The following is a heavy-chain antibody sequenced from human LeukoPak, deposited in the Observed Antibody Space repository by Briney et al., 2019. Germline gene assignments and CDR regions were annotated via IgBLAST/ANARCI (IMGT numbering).Heavy chain of an antibody. CDR3: ALAPNSNWFDF. CDR2: IHYSGSS. D-gene: IGHD2-8*01. J-gene: IGHJ5*01. V-gene: IGHV4-59*03. CDR1: GDSTSNFY. Sequence: SETLSLTCTASGDSTSNFYWNWIRQSPGKGLEWIGNIHYSGSSVYNPSLKSRGTISIDTSRRQFFLNLNSVTAADTAVYFCALAPNSNWFDFWGPGTLVTVSS.